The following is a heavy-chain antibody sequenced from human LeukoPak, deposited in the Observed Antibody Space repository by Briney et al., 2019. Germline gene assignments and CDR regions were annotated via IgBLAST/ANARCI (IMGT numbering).Heavy chain of an antibody. CDR1: GFTFSNYA. Sequence: GGSLRLSCAAAGFTFSNYAMPWVRQAPGRGLEWVAVISYHGRNKNYADSVKGRFTISRDNSKNTLFLQMDSLRGEDTAVYYCARADEASYHNFDYWGQGILVIVSS. V-gene: IGHV3-30*04. D-gene: IGHD1-26*01. CDR2: ISYHGRNK. J-gene: IGHJ4*02. CDR3: ARADEASYHNFDY.